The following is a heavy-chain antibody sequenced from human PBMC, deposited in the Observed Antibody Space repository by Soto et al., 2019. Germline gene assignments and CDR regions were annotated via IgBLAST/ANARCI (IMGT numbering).Heavy chain of an antibody. Sequence: EVRLIESGGGLVQPGRSLRLSCAASGFTFDDYAVHWVRQARGRGLEWVSGISWKSGDIGYADSVKGRFITSRDTAKNSLYLQMNSLRPEDTALYYCARDIGCWGCTKSWGQCTLVTVSS. J-gene: IGHJ5*02. CDR3: ARDIGCWGCTKS. D-gene: IGHD2-8*01. V-gene: IGHV3-9*01. CDR1: GFTFDDYA. CDR2: ISWKSGDI.